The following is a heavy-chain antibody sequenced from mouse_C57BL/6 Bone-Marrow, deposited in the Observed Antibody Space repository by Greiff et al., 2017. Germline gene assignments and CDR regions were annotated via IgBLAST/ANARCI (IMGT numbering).Heavy chain of an antibody. V-gene: IGHV1-39*01. CDR2: INPNYGTT. CDR3: ARLRGLRAMDY. CDR1: GYSFTDYN. D-gene: IGHD2-4*01. Sequence: EVKLVESGPELVKPGASVKISCKASGYSFTDYNMNWVKQRNGKSLEWIGVINPNYGTTSYNQKFKGNATLTVDQSSSTSYMHLNSPTSEDSAVYYCARLRGLRAMDYWGQGTSVTVSS. J-gene: IGHJ4*01.